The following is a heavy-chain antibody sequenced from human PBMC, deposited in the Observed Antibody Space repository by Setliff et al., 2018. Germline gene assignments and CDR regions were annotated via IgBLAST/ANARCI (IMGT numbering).Heavy chain of an antibody. CDR1: GGSFSGYY. CDR3: ARQPEGGYYDSSGYYGMAPYYFDY. V-gene: IGHV4-34*01. Sequence: PSETLSLTCAVYGGSFSGYYWSWIRQPPGKGLEWIGEIYHSGSTYYNPSLKSRVTVSVDTSKNRFSLKLSSVTAADTAVYYCARQPEGGYYDSSGYYGMAPYYFDYWGQGTLVTVSS. J-gene: IGHJ4*02. D-gene: IGHD3-22*01. CDR2: IYHSGST.